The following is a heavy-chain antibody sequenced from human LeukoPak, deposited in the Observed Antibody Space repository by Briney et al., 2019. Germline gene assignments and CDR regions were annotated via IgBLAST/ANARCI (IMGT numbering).Heavy chain of an antibody. CDR3: AREYYYDSSGYYPKYYGMDV. V-gene: IGHV7-4-1*02. J-gene: IGHJ6*02. D-gene: IGHD3-22*01. CDR1: GYTFTSYA. Sequence: GASVKVSCKASGYTFTSYAMNWVRQAPGQGLEWMGWINTNTGNPTYAQGFTGRFVFSLDTSVSTAYLQISSLKAEDTAVYYCAREYYYDSSGYYPKYYGMDVWGQGTTVTVSS. CDR2: INTNTGNP.